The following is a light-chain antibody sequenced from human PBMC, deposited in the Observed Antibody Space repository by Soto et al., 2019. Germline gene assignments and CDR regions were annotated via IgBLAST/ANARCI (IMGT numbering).Light chain of an antibody. CDR2: AAS. CDR3: QESNSVPFT. Sequence: DVQMTQSPSSLSASVGDRVTITCRASQSIANYLTWYQEKPGRAPKLLIYAASRLQTGVPSRFSGSGSGTDFTLTINSLQSEDSATYYCQESNSVPFTFGGGSKLEIK. J-gene: IGKJ4*01. V-gene: IGKV1-39*01. CDR1: QSIANY.